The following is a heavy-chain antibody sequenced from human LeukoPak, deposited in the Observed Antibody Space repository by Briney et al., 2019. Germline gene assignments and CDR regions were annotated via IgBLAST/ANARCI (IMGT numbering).Heavy chain of an antibody. J-gene: IGHJ4*02. CDR2: INPNSGGT. V-gene: IGHV1-2*02. CDR1: GYTFTGYY. CDR3: ARAGGGRDILLWFGEPFDY. D-gene: IGHD3-10*01. Sequence: ASVKVSCKASGYTFTGYYMHWVRQAPGQGLEWMGWINPNSGGTNYAQKFQGRVTMTRDTSISTAYMELSRLRSDDTAVYYCARAGGGRDILLWFGEPFDYWGQGTLVTVSS.